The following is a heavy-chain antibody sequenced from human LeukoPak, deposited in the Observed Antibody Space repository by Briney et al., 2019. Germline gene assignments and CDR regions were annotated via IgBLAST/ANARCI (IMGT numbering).Heavy chain of an antibody. Sequence: SETLSLTCTVSGGSISNYYWSWIRQPPRKGLEWIGYISYSGSTNFNPSLKSRVTISVDTSKNQFSLKLSSVTAADTAVYYCAREGTAGTNLNWFDPWGQGTLVTVSS. J-gene: IGHJ5*02. CDR3: AREGTAGTNLNWFDP. V-gene: IGHV4-59*01. CDR1: GGSISNYY. D-gene: IGHD1-1*01. CDR2: ISYSGST.